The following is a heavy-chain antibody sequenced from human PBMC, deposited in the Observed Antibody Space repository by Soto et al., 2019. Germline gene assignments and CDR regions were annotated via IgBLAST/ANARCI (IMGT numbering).Heavy chain of an antibody. V-gene: IGHV1-18*01. D-gene: IGHD5-12*01. CDR2: ISAYNGNT. Sequence: PSVKVSCKASGYTFTSYGISWVRQAPGQGLEWMGWISAYNGNTNYAQKLQGRVTMTTDTSTSTAYMELRSLRSDDTAVYYCARDTGDSGYGPLGYWGQGTLVTVSS. J-gene: IGHJ4*02. CDR3: ARDTGDSGYGPLGY. CDR1: GYTFTSYG.